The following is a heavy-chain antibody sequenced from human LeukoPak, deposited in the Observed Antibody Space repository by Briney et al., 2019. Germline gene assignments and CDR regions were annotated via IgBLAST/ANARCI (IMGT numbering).Heavy chain of an antibody. D-gene: IGHD6-6*01. J-gene: IGHJ4*02. CDR2: IKSDGSST. CDR1: GFTFSSYW. Sequence: GGSLRLSCAASGFTFSSYWMHWVRQAPGKGLVWVSRIKSDGSSTNYADSVKGRFTISRDNAMNSLYLQLNSLRPEDTAVYYCVRGGASRPDFWGQGTLVTVSS. CDR3: VRGGASRPDF. V-gene: IGHV3-74*01.